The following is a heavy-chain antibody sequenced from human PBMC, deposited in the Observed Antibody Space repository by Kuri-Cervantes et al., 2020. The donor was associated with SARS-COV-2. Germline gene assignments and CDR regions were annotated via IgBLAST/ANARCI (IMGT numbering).Heavy chain of an antibody. Sequence: SQTLSLTCAVSGVPVSGGTYYWSWIRQPAGKGLEWIGHLDTSGSTTYNPSLKSRVTISVDTSKNQVSLRLTSATAADTAVYYCARDVGGGFDPWGQGTLVTVSS. CDR3: ARDVGGGFDP. D-gene: IGHD1-26*01. CDR2: LDTSGST. J-gene: IGHJ5*02. V-gene: IGHV4-61*09. CDR1: GVPVSGGTYY.